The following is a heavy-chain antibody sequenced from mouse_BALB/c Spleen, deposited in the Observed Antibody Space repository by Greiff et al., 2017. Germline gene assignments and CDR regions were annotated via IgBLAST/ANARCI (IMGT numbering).Heavy chain of an antibody. Sequence: QVQLQQSGPELVRPGVSVKISCKGSGYTFTDYAMHWVKQSHAKSLEWIGVISTYYGNTNYNQKFKGKATMTVDKSSSTAYMELARLTSEDSAIYYCARRGDYYGYYAMDYWGQGTSVTVSS. D-gene: IGHD1-2*01. CDR1: GYTFTDYA. CDR2: ISTYYGNT. CDR3: ARRGDYYGYYAMDY. J-gene: IGHJ4*01. V-gene: IGHV1-67*01.